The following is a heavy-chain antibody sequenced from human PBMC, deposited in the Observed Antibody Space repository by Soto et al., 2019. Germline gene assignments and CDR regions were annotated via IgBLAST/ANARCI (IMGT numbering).Heavy chain of an antibody. CDR1: GFTFDDYT. CDR3: VKGRLINYFDS. V-gene: IGHV3-43*01. D-gene: IGHD3-10*01. CDR2: ISWDGGNT. J-gene: IGHJ4*02. Sequence: EVQLVQSGGVVVQRGGSLRLSCAASGFTFDDYTMHWVRQAPGKGLEWVSVISWDGGNTDYADFVKGRFTISRDNSKNSLYLQMNRLRIEDSALYYCVKGRLINYFDSWGQGTLVTVSS.